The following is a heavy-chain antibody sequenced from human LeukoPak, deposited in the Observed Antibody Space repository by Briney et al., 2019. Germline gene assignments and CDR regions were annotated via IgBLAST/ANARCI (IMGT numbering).Heavy chain of an antibody. CDR1: GFTFIKYS. J-gene: IGHJ3*02. Sequence: PGGSLRLSCAASGFTFIKYSMTWVRQAPGKGLEWVSAITGSGAFTDYADSVKGRFTISRDNSKNTLYLQMNSLRAEDTAVYYCANSVVGPLDAFDIWGQGTMVTVSS. CDR3: ANSVVGPLDAFDI. D-gene: IGHD1-26*01. CDR2: ITGSGAFT. V-gene: IGHV3-23*01.